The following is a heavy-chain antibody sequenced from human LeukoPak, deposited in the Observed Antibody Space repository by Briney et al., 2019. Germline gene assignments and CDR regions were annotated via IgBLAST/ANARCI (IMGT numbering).Heavy chain of an antibody. D-gene: IGHD3-10*01. CDR3: ARVEWFGELSPFDI. CDR2: IYYSGSTT. V-gene: IGHV4-59*01. J-gene: IGHJ3*02. Sequence: SETLSLTCTVSGGSISGYYWSWIRQPPGKGLEYIGYIYYSGSTTNYNPSLKSRVTISVDTSKNQFSLKLSSVTAADTAVYYCARVEWFGELSPFDIWGQGTMVTVSS. CDR1: GGSISGYY.